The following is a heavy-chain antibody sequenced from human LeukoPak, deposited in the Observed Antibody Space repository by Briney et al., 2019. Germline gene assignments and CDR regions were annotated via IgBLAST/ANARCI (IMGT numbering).Heavy chain of an antibody. CDR3: ARDLKTFWGVIGKYNWFDP. CDR2: IIPIFGTA. J-gene: IGHJ5*02. CDR1: GGTFSSYA. V-gene: IGHV1-69*05. Sequence: SVKVSCKASGGTFSSYAISWVRQAPGQGLEWMGGIIPIFGTANYAQKLQGRVTMTTDTSTSTAYMELRSLRSDDTAVYYCARDLKTFWGVIGKYNWFDPWGQGTLVTVSS. D-gene: IGHD3-16*02.